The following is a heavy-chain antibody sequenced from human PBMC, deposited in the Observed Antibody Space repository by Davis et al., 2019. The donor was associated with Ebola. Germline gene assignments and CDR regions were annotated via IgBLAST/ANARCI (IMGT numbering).Heavy chain of an antibody. CDR2: IKRKIDGETT. CDR1: DFTFSNAW. D-gene: IGHD2/OR15-2a*01. J-gene: IGHJ6*02. CDR3: TRHLSMDV. V-gene: IGHV3-15*07. Sequence: GGSLRLSCAASDFTFSNAWMNWVRQAPGKEPEWVGRIKRKIDGETTDYAASVSGRFTISRDDSKSMLYLQMTGLNSEDTAVYYCTRHLSMDVWGQGTTVTVSS.